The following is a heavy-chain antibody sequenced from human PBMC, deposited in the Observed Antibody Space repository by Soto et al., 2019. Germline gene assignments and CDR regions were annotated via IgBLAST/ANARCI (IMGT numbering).Heavy chain of an antibody. D-gene: IGHD2-15*01. CDR1: GGSVSSGSYY. Sequence: QVQLQESGPGLVKPSETLSLTCTVSGGSVSSGSYYWSWIRQPPGKGLEWIGYIYYSGSTNYNPSRNTRLTLSRASSKNQLSLKPSTPTVAETAVYYGARGYCSGGRCSGFVYMGQGTLVTVSS. V-gene: IGHV4-61*01. CDR2: IYYSGST. J-gene: IGHJ4*02. CDR3: ARGYCSGGRCSGFVY.